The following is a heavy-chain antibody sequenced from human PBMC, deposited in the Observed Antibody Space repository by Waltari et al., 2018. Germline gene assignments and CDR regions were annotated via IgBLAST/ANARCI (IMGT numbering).Heavy chain of an antibody. CDR3: ARDRYSSGLFDY. D-gene: IGHD6-19*01. V-gene: IGHV1-69*12. Sequence: QVQLVQSGAEVKKPGSSVKVSCKASGGTFSSYAISWVRKAPGQGLEWMGGIIPIFGTANYAQTFQVRVTITADESTSTAYMELSSLRSEDTAVYYCARDRYSSGLFDYWGQGTLVTVSS. J-gene: IGHJ4*02. CDR2: IIPIFGTA. CDR1: GGTFSSYA.